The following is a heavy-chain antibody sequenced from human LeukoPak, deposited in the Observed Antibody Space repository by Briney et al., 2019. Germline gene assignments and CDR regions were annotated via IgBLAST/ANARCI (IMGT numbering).Heavy chain of an antibody. J-gene: IGHJ4*02. CDR2: INPNSGGT. CDR1: GYTFTGYY. Sequence: GASVKVSCKASGYTFTGYYMHWVRQAPPQGIEWMGWINPNSGGTNYAQKFQGRVTMTRDTSISTAYMELSRLRSNDTAVSDCARVGCNDSLDYWGQGTLVTVSS. D-gene: IGHD1-1*01. V-gene: IGHV1-2*02. CDR3: ARVGCNDSLDY.